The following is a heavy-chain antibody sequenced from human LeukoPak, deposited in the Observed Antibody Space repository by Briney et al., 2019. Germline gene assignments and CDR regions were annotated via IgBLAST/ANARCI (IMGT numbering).Heavy chain of an antibody. CDR2: IYYSGST. J-gene: IGHJ4*02. D-gene: IGHD4-23*01. CDR1: GGSISSSSYY. V-gene: IGHV4-39*07. Sequence: PSETLSLTCTVSGGSISSSSYYWGWIRQPPGKGLEWIGSIYYSGSTYYNPSLKSRVTISVDTSKNQFSLKLSSVTAADTAVYYCASATVVTPSLFDYWGQGTLVTVSS. CDR3: ASATVVTPSLFDY.